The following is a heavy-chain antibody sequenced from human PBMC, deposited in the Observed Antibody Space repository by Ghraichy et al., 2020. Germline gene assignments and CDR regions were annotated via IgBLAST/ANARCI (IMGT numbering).Heavy chain of an antibody. D-gene: IGHD3-22*01. CDR2: ISSSGSTI. J-gene: IGHJ5*02. Sequence: LSLTCAASGFTFSDYYMSWIRQAPGKGLEWVSYISSSGSTIYYADSVKGRFTISRDNAKNSLYLQMNSLRAEDTAVYYCARDRGVYYYDSSGHSSWGQGTLVTVSS. V-gene: IGHV3-11*01. CDR1: GFTFSDYY. CDR3: ARDRGVYYYDSSGHSS.